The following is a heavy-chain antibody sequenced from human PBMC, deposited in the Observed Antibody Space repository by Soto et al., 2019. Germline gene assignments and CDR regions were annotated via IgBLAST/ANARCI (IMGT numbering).Heavy chain of an antibody. CDR1: GFTFSSYA. J-gene: IGHJ4*02. CDR3: AKDSWLVFPF. D-gene: IGHD6-19*01. V-gene: IGHV3-30-3*01. Sequence: GGSLRLSCAASGFTFSSYAMHWFRQAPGKGLEWVAVISYDGSNKYYADSVKGRFTISRDNSKNTLYLQMNSLRAEDTAVYYCAKDSWLVFPFWGQGTLVTVSS. CDR2: ISYDGSNK.